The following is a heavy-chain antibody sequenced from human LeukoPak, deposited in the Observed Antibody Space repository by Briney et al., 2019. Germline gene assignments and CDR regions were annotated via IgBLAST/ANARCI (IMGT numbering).Heavy chain of an antibody. CDR2: IRGSGGST. J-gene: IGHJ4*02. CDR1: GFTFSSYG. CDR3: AKGGGYCSSTSCPHFDY. V-gene: IGHV3-23*01. Sequence: PGGSLRLSCAASGFTFSSYGMSWVRQAPGEGLEWVSAIRGSGGSTYYADSVKGRFTISRDNSKNTLYLQMNSLRAEDTAVYYCAKGGGYCSSTSCPHFDYWGQGTLVTVSS. D-gene: IGHD2-2*01.